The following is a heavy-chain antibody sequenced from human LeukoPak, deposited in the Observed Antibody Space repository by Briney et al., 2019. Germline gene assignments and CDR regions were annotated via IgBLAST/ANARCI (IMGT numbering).Heavy chain of an antibody. D-gene: IGHD2-8*02. CDR2: IFPSGGEI. CDR1: GFNFSTFA. Sequence: GGSLRLSCAASGFNFSTFAMIWVRQPPGKGLEWVSSIFPSGGEIHYADSVRGRFTISRDNSKSTLSLQMNSLRAEDTAIYYCATYRQVLLPFESWGQGTLVTVSS. V-gene: IGHV3-23*01. J-gene: IGHJ4*02. CDR3: ATYRQVLLPFES.